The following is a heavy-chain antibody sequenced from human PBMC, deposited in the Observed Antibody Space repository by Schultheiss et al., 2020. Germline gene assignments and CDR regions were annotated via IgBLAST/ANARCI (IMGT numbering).Heavy chain of an antibody. CDR2: IYHSGST. CDR3: ARVPSGWYQNDY. CDR1: GGSISSSNW. V-gene: IGHV4-4*02. Sequence: SETLSLTCAVSGGSISSSNWWSWVRQPPGKGLEWIGEIYHSGSTNYNPSLKSRVTISVDTSKNQFSLKLSSVTAADTAVYYCARVPSGWYQNDYWGQGTLVTVSS. D-gene: IGHD6-19*01. J-gene: IGHJ4*02.